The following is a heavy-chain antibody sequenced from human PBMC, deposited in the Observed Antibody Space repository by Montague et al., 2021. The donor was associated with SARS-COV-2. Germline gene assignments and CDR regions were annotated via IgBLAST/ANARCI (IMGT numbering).Heavy chain of an antibody. CDR3: VKGSGYP. J-gene: IGHJ5*02. Sequence: ETLSLTCTVTGDSVISDKYYWSWIRQPPGKGLEWIGFIYDSGSTSYNPSLHSRVTITIDTSKNQFSLNLMSVTPADTAVYCCVKGSGYPWGQGTLVTVSS. CDR1: GDSVISDKYY. V-gene: IGHV4-61*01. D-gene: IGHD3-22*01. CDR2: IYDSGST.